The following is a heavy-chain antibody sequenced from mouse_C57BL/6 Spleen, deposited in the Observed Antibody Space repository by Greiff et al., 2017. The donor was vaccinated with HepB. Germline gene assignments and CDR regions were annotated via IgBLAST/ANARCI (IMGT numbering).Heavy chain of an antibody. J-gene: IGHJ3*01. CDR1: GYAFSSSW. D-gene: IGHD1-1*01. CDR2: IYPGDGDT. Sequence: VQLQQSGPELVKPGASVKISCKASGYAFSSSWMNWVKQRPGKGLEWIGRIYPGDGDTNYKGKFKGKATLTADKSSSTAYMQRSSLTSEDSAVYFCARSYGSSYPWFAYWGQGTLVTVSA. CDR3: ARSYGSSYPWFAY. V-gene: IGHV1-82*01.